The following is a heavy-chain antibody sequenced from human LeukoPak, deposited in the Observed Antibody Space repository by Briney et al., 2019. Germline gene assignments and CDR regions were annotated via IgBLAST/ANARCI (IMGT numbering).Heavy chain of an antibody. Sequence: ASVKVSCKASGYTFTGYYMHWVRQAPGQGLEWMGWINPNSGGTNYAQKFQGRVTMTRDTSISTAYMELSRLRSDDTAVYYCARTTYCSSTSCRKGFDYWGQGTLVTGSS. CDR2: INPNSGGT. D-gene: IGHD2-2*01. CDR1: GYTFTGYY. J-gene: IGHJ4*02. V-gene: IGHV1-2*02. CDR3: ARTTYCSSTSCRKGFDY.